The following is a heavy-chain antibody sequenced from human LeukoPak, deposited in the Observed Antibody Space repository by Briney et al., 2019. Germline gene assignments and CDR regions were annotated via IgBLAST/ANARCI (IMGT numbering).Heavy chain of an antibody. CDR1: GGSISSNSYY. CDR3: AKYTGVVVPAASYYYYYYMDV. V-gene: IGHV4-39*07. CDR2: IYYSGST. J-gene: IGHJ6*03. D-gene: IGHD2-2*01. Sequence: PSETLSLTCTVSGGSISSNSYYWDWIHQPPGKGLEWIGSIYYSGSTYYNPSLKSRVTISVDTSKNQFSLKLSSVTAADTAVYYCAKYTGVVVPAASYYYYYYMDVWGKGTTVTVSS.